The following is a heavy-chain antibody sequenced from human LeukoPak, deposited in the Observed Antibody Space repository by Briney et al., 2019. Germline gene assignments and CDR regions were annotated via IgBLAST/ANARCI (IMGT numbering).Heavy chain of an antibody. Sequence: ASVRVCCKASGATFSSYAISWVRQAPGQGLEWMGGIIPIFGTANYAQKFQGRVTITTDESTSTAYMELSSLRSEDTAVYYCARSERVLTGYPTWGQGTLVTVSP. D-gene: IGHD3-9*01. J-gene: IGHJ4*02. V-gene: IGHV1-69*05. CDR3: ARSERVLTGYPT. CDR1: GATFSSYA. CDR2: IIPIFGTA.